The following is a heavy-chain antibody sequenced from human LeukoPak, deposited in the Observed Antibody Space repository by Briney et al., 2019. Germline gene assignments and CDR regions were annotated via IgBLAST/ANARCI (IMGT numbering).Heavy chain of an antibody. CDR3: AKGGRGVAAAGNDY. CDR2: IRYDGSNK. J-gene: IGHJ4*02. Sequence: PGGSLRLSCAASGFTFSIYCMHWVRQAPGKGLEWVAFIRYDGSNKYYADSVKGRFTISRDNSKNTLYLQMNSLRAEDTAVYYCAKGGRGVAAAGNDYWGQGTLVAVSS. D-gene: IGHD6-13*01. V-gene: IGHV3-30*02. CDR1: GFTFSIYC.